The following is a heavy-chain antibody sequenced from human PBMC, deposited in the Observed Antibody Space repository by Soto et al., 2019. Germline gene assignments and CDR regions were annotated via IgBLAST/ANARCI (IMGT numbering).Heavy chain of an antibody. CDR1: GFTFSTSW. V-gene: IGHV3-74*01. CDR2: INSDASTT. CDR3: ARGPSGWFGYDY. Sequence: EVQLVESGGGLVQPGGSLRLSCAASGFTFSTSWMHWVRQAAGKRLVWVSRINSDASTTNYADSVKGRFTISRDNAKNTLYLQMDSLTAEDTAVYYCARGPSGWFGYDYWGQGTLVTVSS. J-gene: IGHJ4*02. D-gene: IGHD6-19*01.